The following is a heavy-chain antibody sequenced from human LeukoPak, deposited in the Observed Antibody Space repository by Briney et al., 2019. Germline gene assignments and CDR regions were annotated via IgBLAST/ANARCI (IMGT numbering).Heavy chain of an antibody. CDR1: GYSFTTYW. J-gene: IGHJ6*03. Sequence: ESLKISCKGSGYSFTTYWIGWVRQMPGEGLEWMGIIYPGDSDTKYTPSFQGQVTISADKSISTAYLQWSSLKASDTAMYYCGRLESSQYYYYYYYMDVWGKGTTVTVS. CDR2: IYPGDSDT. CDR3: GRLESSQYYYYYYYMDV. V-gene: IGHV5-51*01. D-gene: IGHD6-19*01.